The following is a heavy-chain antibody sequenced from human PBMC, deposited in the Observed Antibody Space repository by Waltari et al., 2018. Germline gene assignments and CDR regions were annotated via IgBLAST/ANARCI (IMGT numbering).Heavy chain of an antibody. CDR3: ASQSRGGPREGWFDP. D-gene: IGHD3-3*01. CDR1: GFTFSSYA. V-gene: IGHV3-30-3*01. Sequence: QVQLVESGGGVVQPGRSLRLSCAASGFTFSSYAMHWVRQAPGKGLEWVAVISYDGSNKYYADSVKGRFTISRDNSKNTLYLQMNSLRAEDTAVYYCASQSRGGPREGWFDPWGQGTLVTVSS. CDR2: ISYDGSNK. J-gene: IGHJ5*02.